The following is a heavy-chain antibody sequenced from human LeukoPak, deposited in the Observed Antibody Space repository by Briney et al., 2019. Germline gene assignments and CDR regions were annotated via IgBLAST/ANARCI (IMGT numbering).Heavy chain of an antibody. D-gene: IGHD6-19*01. Sequence: PSETLSLTCTVSGGSISSYYWGWIRQPPGKGLEWIGSIYYSGSTYYNPSLKSRVTISVDTSKNQFSLKLSSVTAADTAVYYCARQGAVAGQKYYYYGMDVWGQGTTVTVSS. J-gene: IGHJ6*02. CDR1: GGSISSYY. V-gene: IGHV4-39*01. CDR2: IYYSGST. CDR3: ARQGAVAGQKYYYYGMDV.